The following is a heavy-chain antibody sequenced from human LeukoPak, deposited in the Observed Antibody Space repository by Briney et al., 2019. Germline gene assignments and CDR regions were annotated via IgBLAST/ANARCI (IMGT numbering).Heavy chain of an antibody. V-gene: IGHV4-30-4*01. CDR2: IYYSGST. CDR3: ARAAGSWHTLSFDY. CDR1: GGSISSGDYY. J-gene: IGHJ4*02. D-gene: IGHD6-13*01. Sequence: PSQTLSLTCTVSGGSISSGDYYWSWIRQPPGKGLEWIGYIYYSGSTYYNPSLKSRVTISVDTSKNQFSLKLSSVTAADTAVYYCARAAGSWHTLSFDYCGQGTLVTVSS.